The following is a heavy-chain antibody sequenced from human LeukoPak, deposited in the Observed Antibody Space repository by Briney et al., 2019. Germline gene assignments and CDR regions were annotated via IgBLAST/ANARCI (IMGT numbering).Heavy chain of an antibody. D-gene: IGHD1-26*01. CDR2: INPNSGGT. CDR1: GYTFTGYY. J-gene: IGHJ4*02. Sequence: GASVKVSCKTSGYTFTGYYMHWVRQAPGQGLEWMGWINPNSGGTNYAQKFQGRVTVTRDTSISTAYMELSRLRSDDTAVYYCAREAGYSGSYYTDRAYLYWGQGTLVTVSS. V-gene: IGHV1-2*02. CDR3: AREAGYSGSYYTDRAYLY.